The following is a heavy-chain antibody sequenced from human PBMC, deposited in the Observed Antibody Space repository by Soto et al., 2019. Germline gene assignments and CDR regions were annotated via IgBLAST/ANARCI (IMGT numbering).Heavy chain of an antibody. CDR2: IIPIFGTA. J-gene: IGHJ5*02. Sequence: SVEVSWKASGGTLSSYAISWVRQAPGQVLEWMGGIIPIFGTANYAQKFQGRVTITADKSTSTAYMELSSLRSEDTAVYYCARGKHYYGSGSYYNWFDPWGQGTLVTSPQ. V-gene: IGHV1-69*06. D-gene: IGHD3-10*01. CDR1: GGTLSSYA. CDR3: ARGKHYYGSGSYYNWFDP.